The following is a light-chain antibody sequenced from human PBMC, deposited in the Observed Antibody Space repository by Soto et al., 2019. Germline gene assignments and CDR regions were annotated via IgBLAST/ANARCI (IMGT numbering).Light chain of an antibody. CDR1: GSDVGGYNY. V-gene: IGLV2-14*01. Sequence: QPVLTQPASVSGSPGQSITISCTGTGSDVGGYNYVSWYQQHPGKAPKVMIYDVSNRPSGVSNRFSGSKSGNTASLTISGLQAEDEADYYCSSYTSASTPLVFGGGTKGPS. CDR2: DVS. J-gene: IGLJ2*01. CDR3: SSYTSASTPLV.